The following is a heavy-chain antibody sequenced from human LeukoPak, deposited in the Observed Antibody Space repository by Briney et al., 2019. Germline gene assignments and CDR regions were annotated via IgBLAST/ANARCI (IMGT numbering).Heavy chain of an antibody. V-gene: IGHV3-23*01. CDR1: GSTFSSYA. Sequence: HTGGSLRLSCAASGSTFSSYAMSWVRQAPGKGLEWVSAISGSGGSTYYADSVKGRFTISRDNSKNTLYLQMNSLRAEDTAVYYCAKPLGLCSSTSCYEGYARYFDYWGQGTLVTVSS. CDR3: AKPLGLCSSTSCYEGYARYFDY. CDR2: ISGSGGST. D-gene: IGHD2-2*01. J-gene: IGHJ4*02.